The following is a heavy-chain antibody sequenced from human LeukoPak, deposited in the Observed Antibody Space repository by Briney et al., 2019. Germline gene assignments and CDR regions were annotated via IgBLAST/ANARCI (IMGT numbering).Heavy chain of an antibody. D-gene: IGHD3-10*01. CDR1: GFTFSDYY. V-gene: IGHV3-11*01. CDR2: ISSSGSTI. Sequence: PGGSLRLSCAASGFTFSDYYMSWIRQAPGKGLEWVSYISSSGSTIYYADSMKGRFTISRDNSKNTLFLQMSSLRAEDSAVYYCAKSRGVTMVRGAVSYYFDHWGQGTLVTVSS. J-gene: IGHJ4*02. CDR3: AKSRGVTMVRGAVSYYFDH.